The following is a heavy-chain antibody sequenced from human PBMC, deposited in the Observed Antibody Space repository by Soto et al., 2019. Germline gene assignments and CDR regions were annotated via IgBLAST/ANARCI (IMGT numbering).Heavy chain of an antibody. CDR1: GFSLGTSGMC. CDR3: ARIDSGSYFRLDY. Sequence: SGPTLVKPTQTLTLTCTVSGFSLGTSGMCVSWIRQPPGKALEWLARIDWDDDKYYNTSLKTRLSISKDTSKNQVVLTMTNMDPVDTATYYCARIDSGSYFRLDYWGQGTLVTVSS. CDR2: IDWDDDK. J-gene: IGHJ4*02. V-gene: IGHV2-70*11. D-gene: IGHD3-10*01.